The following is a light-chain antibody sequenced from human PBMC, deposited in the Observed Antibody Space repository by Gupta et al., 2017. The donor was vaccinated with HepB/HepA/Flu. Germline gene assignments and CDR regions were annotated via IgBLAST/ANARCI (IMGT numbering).Light chain of an antibody. CDR2: LGS. Sequence: DIVMTQSPLSLPVTPGEPATISCRPSQSLLFRNGYNYLDWYLQKPGQSPQLLIYLGSNRASGVPDRFSGSGSGTDFTLEISRVEAEDVGVYYCMQALHTRTFGQGTKVDI. J-gene: IGKJ1*01. V-gene: IGKV2-28*01. CDR3: MQALHTRT. CDR1: QSLLFRNGYNY.